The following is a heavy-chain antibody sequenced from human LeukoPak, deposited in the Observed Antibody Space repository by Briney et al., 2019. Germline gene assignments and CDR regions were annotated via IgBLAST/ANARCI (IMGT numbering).Heavy chain of an antibody. J-gene: IGHJ4*02. CDR2: INHSGST. CDR1: GGSFSGYY. Sequence: KTSETLSLTCAVYGGSFSGYYWSWIRQPPGKGLEWIGEINHSGSTNYNPSLKSRVTISVDTSKNQFSLKLSSVTAADTAVYYCARGRIAVAGTFDYWGQGTLVTVSS. V-gene: IGHV4-34*01. D-gene: IGHD6-19*01. CDR3: ARGRIAVAGTFDY.